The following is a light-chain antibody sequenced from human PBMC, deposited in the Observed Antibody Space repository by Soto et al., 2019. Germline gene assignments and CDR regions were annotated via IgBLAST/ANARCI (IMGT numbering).Light chain of an antibody. V-gene: IGLV1-36*01. CDR3: AAWDDSLNVVV. Sequence: QPVLTQPPSVSEAPRQRVTISCSGSSSNIGNNAVNWYQQLPGKAPKLLIYYDDLLPSGVSDRFSGSKSGTSASLAISGLQSGDEADYYCAAWDDSLNVVVFGGGTKVTVL. CDR2: YDD. J-gene: IGLJ2*01. CDR1: SSNIGNNA.